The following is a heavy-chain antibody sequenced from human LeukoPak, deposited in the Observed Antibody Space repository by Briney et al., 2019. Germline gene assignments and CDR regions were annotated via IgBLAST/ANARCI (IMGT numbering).Heavy chain of an antibody. V-gene: IGHV3-23*01. CDR1: GFTFSSYA. J-gene: IGHJ4*02. D-gene: IGHD5-18*01. CDR2: ISGSGGST. CDR3: AKNGDTAMVTGPFDY. Sequence: GGSLRLSCAASGFTFSSYAMSWVRQAPGKELEWVSAISGSGGSTYYADSVKGRFTISRDNSKNTLYLQMNSLRAEDTAVYYCAKNGDTAMVTGPFDYWGQGTLVTVSS.